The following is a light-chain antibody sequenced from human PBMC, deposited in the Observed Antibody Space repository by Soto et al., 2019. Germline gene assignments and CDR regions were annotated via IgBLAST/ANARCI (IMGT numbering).Light chain of an antibody. CDR1: QGISSY. CDR3: QQLNSYPRST. CDR2: AAS. V-gene: IGKV1-9*01. Sequence: DIQMTPSPSSLSASVGDRVTITCRASQGISSYLAWYQQKPGKAPKLLIYAASTLQSGVPSRFSGSGSGTDFTLTISSLQPEDFATYYCQQLNSYPRSTFGGGTKVDIK. J-gene: IGKJ4*01.